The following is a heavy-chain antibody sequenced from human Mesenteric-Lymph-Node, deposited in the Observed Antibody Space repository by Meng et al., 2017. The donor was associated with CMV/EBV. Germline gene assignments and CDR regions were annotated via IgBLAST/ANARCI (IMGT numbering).Heavy chain of an antibody. Sequence: SVKVSCKASGGPLSSYTVNWVRQAPGQGLEWMGRIIPTLDVTNYAQKFQGRVTITADKSTSTVYMELTSLRSDDTAVYYCARDKDFGVVWGTDFDYWGQGTLVTVSS. CDR1: GGPLSSYT. D-gene: IGHD3-3*01. CDR3: ARDKDFGVVWGTDFDY. CDR2: IIPTLDVT. J-gene: IGHJ4*02. V-gene: IGHV1-69*04.